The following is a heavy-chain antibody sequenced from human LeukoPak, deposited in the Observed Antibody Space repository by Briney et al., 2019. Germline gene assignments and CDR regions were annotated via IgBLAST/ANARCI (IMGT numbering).Heavy chain of an antibody. J-gene: IGHJ4*02. CDR2: INPSGGST. CDR3: ARDGIVGATRQEYYFDY. V-gene: IGHV1-46*01. CDR1: GYTFTIYY. Sequence: ASVTVSFKASGYTFTIYYMHWVRQAPGQGREWMGMINPSGGSTSYAQKFQGRVTMTRDMSTSTVYMELSSLRSEDTAVYYCARDGIVGATRQEYYFDYWGQGTLVAVSS. D-gene: IGHD1-26*01.